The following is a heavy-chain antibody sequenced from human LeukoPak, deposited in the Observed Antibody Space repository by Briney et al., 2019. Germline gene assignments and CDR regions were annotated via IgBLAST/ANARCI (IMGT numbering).Heavy chain of an antibody. CDR3: EKDFARISMVRGVEGLYYFDY. D-gene: IGHD3-10*01. V-gene: IGHV3-23*01. CDR2: ISGSGGST. CDR1: GFTFSSYG. Sequence: GGSLRLSCAASGFTFSSYGMSWVRQAPGKGLEWVSAISGSGGSTYYADSVKGRFTISRDNSKNTLYLQMNSLRAEDTAVYYCEKDFARISMVRGVEGLYYFDYWGQGTLVTVSS. J-gene: IGHJ4*02.